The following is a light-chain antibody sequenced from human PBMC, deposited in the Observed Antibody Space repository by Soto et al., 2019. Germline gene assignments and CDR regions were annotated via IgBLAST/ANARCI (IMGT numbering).Light chain of an antibody. CDR2: KAS. CDR3: QQYNSYSLT. Sequence: DIQMTQSPSTLSGSVGDRVTITCRASQTISSWLAWYQQKPGKAPKLLIYKASTLKSGAPSRFSGSGSGTEFTLTTSSLQPDDFATYYCQQYNSYSLTFGQGTKVDIK. J-gene: IGKJ1*01. V-gene: IGKV1-5*03. CDR1: QTISSW.